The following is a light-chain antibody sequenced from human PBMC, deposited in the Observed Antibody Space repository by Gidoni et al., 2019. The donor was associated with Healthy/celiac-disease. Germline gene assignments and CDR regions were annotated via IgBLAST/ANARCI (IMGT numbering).Light chain of an antibody. CDR3: QQSYSTPRT. CDR2: AAS. J-gene: IGKJ1*01. CDR1: QSISSY. V-gene: IGKV1-39*01. Sequence: IHMTHSPSSLSASVGDRVTITCRASQSISSYLNWYQQKPGKAPKLLIYAASSLQSGVPSRFSGSGSGTDFTLTISSLQPEDFATYYCQQSYSTPRTFGQGTKVEIK.